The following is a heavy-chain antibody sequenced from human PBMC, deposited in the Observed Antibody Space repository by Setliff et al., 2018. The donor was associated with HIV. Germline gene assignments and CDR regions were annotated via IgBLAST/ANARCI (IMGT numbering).Heavy chain of an antibody. CDR3: ARAAYSGTYLWEPATDL. V-gene: IGHV4-4*08. Sequence: PSETLSLTCTVSRGSISRYYWSWIRQPPGKGLEWIGHIYTSGKTHYSPSLKSRITISVDTSKNQLSLNLSSVTAADTAVYYCARAAYSGTYLWEPATDLWGRGTLVTVSS. CDR2: IYTSGKT. CDR1: RGSISRYY. J-gene: IGHJ2*01. D-gene: IGHD1-26*01.